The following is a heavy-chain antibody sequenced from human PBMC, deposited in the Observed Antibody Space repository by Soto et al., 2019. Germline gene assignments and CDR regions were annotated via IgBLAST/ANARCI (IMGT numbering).Heavy chain of an antibody. CDR2: MNPNSGNT. Sequence: ASVKVSCKASGYTFTSYDINWVRQATGQGLEWMGWMNPNSGNTGYAQKFQGRVTMTRNTSISTAYMELSSLRSEDTAVYYFARSNKYQLLGGYYYGMDVWGQGTTVTVSS. CDR3: ARSNKYQLLGGYYYGMDV. CDR1: GYTFTSYD. J-gene: IGHJ6*02. V-gene: IGHV1-8*01. D-gene: IGHD2-2*01.